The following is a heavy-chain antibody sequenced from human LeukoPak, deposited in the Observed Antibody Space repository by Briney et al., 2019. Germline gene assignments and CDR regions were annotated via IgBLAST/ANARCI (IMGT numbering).Heavy chain of an antibody. J-gene: IGHJ3*02. Sequence: GASVKVSCKVSGFTLTELSMHWVRQAPGKGLEWMGGFDPEDGETIYAQKFQGRVTMTEDTSTDTAYMELSSLRSEDTAVYYCATAFWSGYSHDAFDIWDQGTMVTVSS. CDR3: ATAFWSGYSHDAFDI. D-gene: IGHD3-3*01. CDR2: FDPEDGET. CDR1: GFTLTELS. V-gene: IGHV1-24*01.